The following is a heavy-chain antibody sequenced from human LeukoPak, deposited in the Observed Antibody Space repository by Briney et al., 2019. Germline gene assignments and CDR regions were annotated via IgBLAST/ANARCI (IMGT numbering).Heavy chain of an antibody. CDR3: ARGYCFDGKCPFAFDY. V-gene: IGHV3-66*02. J-gene: IGHJ4*02. Sequence: GGSLRLSCAASGFTVSSTYKAWVRQAPGKGLEWASIMYIGGNTFHAGSVKGRFTISRDNSKNTLYLQMNSLTAEDTAVYYCARGYCFDGKCPFAFDYWGQGTLVTVSS. D-gene: IGHD2-15*01. CDR1: GFTVSSTY. CDR2: MYIGGNT.